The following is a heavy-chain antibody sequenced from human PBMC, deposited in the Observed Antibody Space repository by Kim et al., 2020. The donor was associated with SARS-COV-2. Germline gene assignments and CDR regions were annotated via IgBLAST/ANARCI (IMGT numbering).Heavy chain of an antibody. Sequence: ASVKVSCKASGYTFMAYRMHWVRQAPGQGLEWMGWINPHSGGTDSAPNFQGRVTMTRDTSINTAYMDLSRLTSDDTAVYYCAIGDYSGDTRGSWGQGTLVSVSS. CDR3: AIGDYSGDTRGS. CDR1: GYTFMAYR. J-gene: IGHJ5*02. V-gene: IGHV1-2*02. CDR2: INPHSGGT. D-gene: IGHD4-17*01.